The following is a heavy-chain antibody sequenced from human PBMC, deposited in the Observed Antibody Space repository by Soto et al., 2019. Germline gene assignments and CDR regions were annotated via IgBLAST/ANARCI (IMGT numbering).Heavy chain of an antibody. CDR2: IYYSGST. J-gene: IGHJ4*02. CDR1: GDSISSGGYY. Sequence: SETLSLTCTVSGDSISSGGYYWSWIRQHPGKGLEWIGYIYYSGSTYYNPSLKSRVTISVDTSKNQFSLKLSSVTAADTAVYYCARGGYSYGPGPDYWGQGTLVTVSS. D-gene: IGHD5-18*01. V-gene: IGHV4-31*03. CDR3: ARGGYSYGPGPDY.